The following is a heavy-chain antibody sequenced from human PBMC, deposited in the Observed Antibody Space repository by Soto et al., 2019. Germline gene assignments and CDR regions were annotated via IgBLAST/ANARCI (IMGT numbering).Heavy chain of an antibody. CDR1: GDSISVNTL. D-gene: IGHD2-15*01. CDR3: AGLVGRGKFSRLQY. Sequence: PSETLSLTCDVSGDSISVNTLGSWVRQTPGKGREWGWEILQSGRLNYNPSRKRRVTISIDKSKKQVSLRLSCCTAADTALYYCAGLVGRGKFSRLQYWGQGTLVTVSS. CDR2: ILQSGRL. J-gene: IGHJ4*02. V-gene: IGHV4-4*02.